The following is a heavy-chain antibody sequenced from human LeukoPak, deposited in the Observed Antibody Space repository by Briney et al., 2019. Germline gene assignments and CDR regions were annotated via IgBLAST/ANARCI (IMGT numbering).Heavy chain of an antibody. V-gene: IGHV3-23*01. CDR1: GFTFRSYA. CDR3: AKDRADNGDRLRFDP. Sequence: GGSLRLSCAASGFTFRSYAMSWVRQAPGKGLEWVSTLGGSDSSTYYADSVKGRFIISRDISKNTLYLQMDSLRAEDTAVYYCAKDRADNGDRLRFDPWGQGTLVTVPS. CDR2: LGGSDSST. D-gene: IGHD4-17*01. J-gene: IGHJ5*02.